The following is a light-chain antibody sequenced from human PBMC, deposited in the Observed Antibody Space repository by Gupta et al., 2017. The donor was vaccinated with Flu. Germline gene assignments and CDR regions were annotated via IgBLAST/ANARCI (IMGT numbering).Light chain of an antibody. J-gene: IGKJ2*01. CDR2: DGS. V-gene: IGKV3D-20*01. CDR3: QQYGNSYSVT. CDR1: QSVSSNF. Sequence: EIVLTQSPAILSLSPGGGASLSCGASQSVSSNFLAWYQHKPGLAPRLLIYDGSKRAAGIPDRFSGSGSGTDFTLTISRLEPEDFAVYYCQQYGNSYSVTFGQGTKLEI.